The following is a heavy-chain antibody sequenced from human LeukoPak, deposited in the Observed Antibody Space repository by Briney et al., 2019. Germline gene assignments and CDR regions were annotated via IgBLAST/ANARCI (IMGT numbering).Heavy chain of an antibody. CDR1: GLTFNTAA. J-gene: IGHJ4*02. CDR2: ISDIGRDT. CDR3: ATGCVGSPSCFTTGYDH. Sequence: GGSLRLSCGVSGLTFNTAAMDWVRHDPGKGLGWVSGISDIGRDTYYSDSVKGRFSISRDNSKSTVYLQMNSLRAEDTALYFCATGCVGSPSCFTTGYDHWGQGTLVTVSS. D-gene: IGHD1-26*01. V-gene: IGHV3-23*01.